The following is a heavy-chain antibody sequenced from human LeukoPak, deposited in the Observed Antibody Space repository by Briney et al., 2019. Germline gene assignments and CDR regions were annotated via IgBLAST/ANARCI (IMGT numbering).Heavy chain of an antibody. V-gene: IGHV3-23*01. CDR1: GFTFSSYG. D-gene: IGHD6-13*01. CDR3: AKDPAYGSSRLYYFDY. J-gene: IGHJ4*02. CDR2: ISGNTISA. Sequence: GGSLRLSCAASGFTFSSYGMTWVRQAPGKGLEWVSAISGNTISAYYADSVRGRFTISRDNSNSTLYLQMNSLRAEDTAVYYCAKDPAYGSSRLYYFDYWGQGTLVTVSS.